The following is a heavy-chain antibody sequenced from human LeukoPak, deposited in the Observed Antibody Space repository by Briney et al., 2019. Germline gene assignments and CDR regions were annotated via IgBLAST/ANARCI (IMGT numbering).Heavy chain of an antibody. V-gene: IGHV4-39*07. CDR2: INHSGST. J-gene: IGHJ4*02. CDR3: ARDREVGYSYGYGFDY. CDR1: GGSISSSSYY. D-gene: IGHD5-18*01. Sequence: PSETLSLTCTVSGGSISSSSYYWGWIRQPPGKGLEWIGEINHSGSTNYNPSLKSRVTMSVDTSKNQFSLKLSSVTAADTAVYYCARDREVGYSYGYGFDYWGQGTLVTVSS.